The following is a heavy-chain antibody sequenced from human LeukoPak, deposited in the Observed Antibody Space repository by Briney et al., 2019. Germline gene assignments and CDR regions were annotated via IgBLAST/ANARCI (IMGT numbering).Heavy chain of an antibody. CDR2: ISAYNGNT. V-gene: IGHV1-18*01. CDR3: ARDSRLYYYDSSGYPFDY. J-gene: IGHJ4*02. D-gene: IGHD3-22*01. Sequence: ASVKVSCKASGYTFTSYGISWVRQAPGQGLEWMGWISAYNGNTNYAQKLQGRVTMTTDTSTSTAYMELRSLRSDDTAVYYCARDSRLYYYDSSGYPFDYWGQGTLVTVSS. CDR1: GYTFTSYG.